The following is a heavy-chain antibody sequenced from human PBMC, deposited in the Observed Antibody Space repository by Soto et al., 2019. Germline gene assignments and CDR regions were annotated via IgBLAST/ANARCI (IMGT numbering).Heavy chain of an antibody. J-gene: IGHJ3*02. CDR2: ISAYNGNT. CDR1: GYTFTSYG. V-gene: IGHV1-18*04. CDR3: ARDDWCGGDCYSGIYI. Sequence: ASVKVSCKASGYTFTSYGISWVRQAPGQGLEWMGWISAYNGNTNYAQKLQGRATMTTDTSTSTAYMELRSLRSDDTAVYYCARDDWCGGDCYSGIYIWGQGTMVTVSS. D-gene: IGHD2-21*02.